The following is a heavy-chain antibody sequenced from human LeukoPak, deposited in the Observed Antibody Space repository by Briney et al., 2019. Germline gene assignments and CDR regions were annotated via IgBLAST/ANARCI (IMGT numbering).Heavy chain of an antibody. CDR1: GFTFSSYD. CDR3: ARVKDYHDSSGGY. D-gene: IGHD3-22*01. CDR2: ISSSSSYI. Sequence: GGSLRLSCAASGFTFSSYDMNWVRQAPGKGLEWVSSISSSSSYIYYADSVKGRFTISRDNAKNSLYLQMNSLRAEDTAVYYCARVKDYHDSSGGYWGQGTLVTVSS. J-gene: IGHJ4*02. V-gene: IGHV3-21*01.